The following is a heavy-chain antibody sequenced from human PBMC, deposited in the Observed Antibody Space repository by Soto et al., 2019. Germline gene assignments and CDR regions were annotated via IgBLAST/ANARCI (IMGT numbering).Heavy chain of an antibody. V-gene: IGHV1-69*01. J-gene: IGHJ1*01. CDR2: IIPIFGTA. D-gene: IGHD6-19*01. CDR3: ARVQTGYSSGWTVRKPGEYFQH. CDR1: GGTFSSYA. Sequence: QVQLVQSGAEVKKPGSSVKVSCKASGGTFSSYAISWVRQAPGQGLEWMGGIIPIFGTANYAQKFQGRVTITADESTSTAYMELSSLRSEDTAVYYCARVQTGYSSGWTVRKPGEYFQHWGQGTLVTVSS.